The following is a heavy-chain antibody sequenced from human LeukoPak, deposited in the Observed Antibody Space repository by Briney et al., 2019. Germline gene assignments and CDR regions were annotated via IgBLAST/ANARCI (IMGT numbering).Heavy chain of an antibody. D-gene: IGHD6-6*01. V-gene: IGHV4-39*01. Sequence: PSETLSLTCTVSGGSISSSTYYWGWIRQPPGKGLEWIGSIYFTGNAYYNPSLKSRVTISVDTSKNQFSLILRSVTAADTAVYYCARSLRGAAHHFDYWGQGTLVTVSS. CDR1: GGSISSSTYY. CDR3: ARSLRGAAHHFDY. CDR2: IYFTGNA. J-gene: IGHJ4*02.